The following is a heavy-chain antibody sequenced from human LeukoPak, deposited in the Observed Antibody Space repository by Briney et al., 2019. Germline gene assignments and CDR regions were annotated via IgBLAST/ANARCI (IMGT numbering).Heavy chain of an antibody. CDR2: ISGGGGTT. D-gene: IGHD6-19*01. J-gene: IGHJ4*02. V-gene: IGHV3-23*01. CDR3: AKVHTSGWSRTSYSFDS. CDR1: GFTFNSYA. Sequence: PGGSLRLSCAASGFTFNSYALNWVRQAPGKGRQWVSFISGGGGTTDYADSVKGRFTISRDNSKKTLYLQMNSLRAEDTAVYYCAKVHTSGWSRTSYSFDSWGQGTLVTVSS.